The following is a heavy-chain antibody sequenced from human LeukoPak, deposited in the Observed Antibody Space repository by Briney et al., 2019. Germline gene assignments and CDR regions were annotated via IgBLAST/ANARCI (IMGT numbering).Heavy chain of an antibody. J-gene: IGHJ4*02. CDR3: AREAGKYSSSSLVD. CDR2: IYTSGST. CDR1: GGSISSYY. Sequence: PSETLSLTCAVSGGSISSYYWSWIRQPAGKGLEWIGRIYTSGSTNYNPSLKSRVIMSVDTSKNQFSLKLSSVTAADTAVYYCAREAGKYSSSSLVDWGQGTLVTVSS. V-gene: IGHV4-4*07. D-gene: IGHD6-6*01.